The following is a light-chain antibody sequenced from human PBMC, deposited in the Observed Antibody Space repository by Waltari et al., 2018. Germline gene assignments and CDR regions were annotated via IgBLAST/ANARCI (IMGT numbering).Light chain of an antibody. Sequence: QSVLTQPPPASGTTGQRVIISCYGTPSTLARNSVFWYQQFPCTAPKLLVYRNNERPSGVPDRISGSKSGTSASLAISGLRSEDEADYYCATWDGSLTAWVFGGGTKVTVL. J-gene: IGLJ3*02. CDR1: PSTLARNS. V-gene: IGLV1-47*01. CDR3: ATWDGSLTAWV. CDR2: RNN.